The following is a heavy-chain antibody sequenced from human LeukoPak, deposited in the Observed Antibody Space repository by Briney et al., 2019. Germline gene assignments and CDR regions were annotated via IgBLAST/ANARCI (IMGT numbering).Heavy chain of an antibody. J-gene: IGHJ6*03. CDR1: GGSFNSYY. V-gene: IGHV4-59*01. CDR2: IYYSGST. CDR3: ARVEEGLGYYYYMDV. D-gene: IGHD5/OR15-5a*01. Sequence: SETLSLTCVVYGGSFNSYYWSWVRQPPGKGLEWIGYIYYSGSTNYNPSLKSRVTISVDTSKNQFSLKLSSVTAADTAVYYCARVEEGLGYYYYMDVWGKGTTVTVSS.